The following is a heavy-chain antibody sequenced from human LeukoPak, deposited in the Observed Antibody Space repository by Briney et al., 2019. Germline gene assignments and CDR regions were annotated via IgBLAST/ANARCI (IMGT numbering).Heavy chain of an antibody. Sequence: GGSLRLSCEASGFIFRDYAFSWFRQAPGKGLEWVSAISGSGGSTYYADSVKGRFTISRDNSKNTLYLQMNSLRAEDTAVYYCAKVDQLHTHFDYWGQGTLVTVSS. V-gene: IGHV3-23*01. CDR2: ISGSGGST. D-gene: IGHD2-2*01. J-gene: IGHJ4*02. CDR1: GFIFRDYA. CDR3: AKVDQLHTHFDY.